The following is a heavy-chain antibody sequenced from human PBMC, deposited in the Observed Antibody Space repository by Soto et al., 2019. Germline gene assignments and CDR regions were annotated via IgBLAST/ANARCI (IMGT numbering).Heavy chain of an antibody. Sequence: SVKVSCKASGFTFTSSAVQWVRQARGQRLEWIGWIVVGSGNTNYAQKFQERVTITRDTSASTAYMELGSLRSEDTAIYYCAREASNYVNWFDPWGQGTLVTVSS. D-gene: IGHD1-7*01. CDR1: GFTFTSSA. V-gene: IGHV1-58*01. CDR3: AREASNYVNWFDP. J-gene: IGHJ5*02. CDR2: IVVGSGNT.